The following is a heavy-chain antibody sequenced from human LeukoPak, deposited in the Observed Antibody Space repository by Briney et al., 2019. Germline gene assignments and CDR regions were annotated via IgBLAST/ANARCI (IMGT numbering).Heavy chain of an antibody. CDR2: IYYSGST. Sequence: PSETLSLTCTVSGGSISSYYWSWIRQPPGKGLEWIGYIYYSGSTNYNPSLKSRVTISVETSKNQFSLKLSSVTAADTAVYYCARLGIYYDSSGYYDYWGQGTLVTVSS. CDR3: ARLGIYYDSSGYYDY. V-gene: IGHV4-59*08. CDR1: GGSISSYY. D-gene: IGHD3-22*01. J-gene: IGHJ4*02.